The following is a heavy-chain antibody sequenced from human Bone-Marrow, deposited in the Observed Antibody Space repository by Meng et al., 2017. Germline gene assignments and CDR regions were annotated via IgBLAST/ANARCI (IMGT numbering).Heavy chain of an antibody. CDR2: INAGNGQT. Sequence: VQLVHSVAEVKKPGASLKLSCEASGYSFTSYAIHWVRQAPGESLEWMGWINAGNGQTKYSERFQGRVAIARDTSANTAYMELSSLTSEDTAVYYCARGGIAAAAYSDHWGQGTLVTVSS. CDR3: ARGGIAAAAYSDH. CDR1: GYSFTSYA. D-gene: IGHD6-13*01. V-gene: IGHV1-3*01. J-gene: IGHJ4*02.